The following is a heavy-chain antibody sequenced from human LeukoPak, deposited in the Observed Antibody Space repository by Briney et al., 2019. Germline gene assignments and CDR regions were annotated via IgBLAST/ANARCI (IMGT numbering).Heavy chain of an antibody. CDR3: ARGKRTVTTFRVFDYAVDV. CDR1: GGSFSGHC. D-gene: IGHD4-11*01. J-gene: IGHJ6*02. Sequence: SETLSLTCAVYGGSFSGHCWSWIRQPPGKGLEWIGEIDDGGSTNYNPSLKSRLTILLDTSKNQFSLKVSSVTAADTAVYYCARGKRTVTTFRVFDYAVDVWGQGTTVTVSS. CDR2: IDDGGST. V-gene: IGHV4-34*01.